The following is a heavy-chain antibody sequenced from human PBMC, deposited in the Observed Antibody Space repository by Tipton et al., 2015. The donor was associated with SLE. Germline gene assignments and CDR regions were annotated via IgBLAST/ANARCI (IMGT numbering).Heavy chain of an antibody. CDR1: GFTFSSYG. J-gene: IGHJ6*02. Sequence: QLVQSGGGVVQPGRSLRLSCAASGFTFSSYGMHWVRQGPGKGLEWVAIIWYDGSETYYLDSVKGRFTISRDNTKNSVSLQMNSLRAEDTAVYYCATGFAPDVWGQGTTVTVSS. CDR2: IWYDGSET. V-gene: IGHV3-33*03. CDR3: ATGFAPDV.